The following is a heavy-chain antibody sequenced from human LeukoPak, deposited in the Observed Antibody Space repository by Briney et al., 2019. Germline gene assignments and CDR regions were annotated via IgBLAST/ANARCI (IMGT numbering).Heavy chain of an antibody. CDR2: ISPYNGNT. Sequence: GASVKVSCKTSGYTFIRYGITWVRQAPGQGLEWMVWISPYNGNTKYAQNVQGRVTMTTDTSTSTAYMELRSLRSDDTAVYYCARSGYCSGGSCYSGAFDIWGQGTMVTVSS. CDR1: GYTFIRYG. CDR3: ARSGYCSGGSCYSGAFDI. V-gene: IGHV1-18*01. D-gene: IGHD2-15*01. J-gene: IGHJ3*02.